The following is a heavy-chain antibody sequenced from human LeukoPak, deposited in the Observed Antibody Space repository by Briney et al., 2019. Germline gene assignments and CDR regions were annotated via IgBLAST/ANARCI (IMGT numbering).Heavy chain of an antibody. V-gene: IGHV3-7*01. J-gene: IGHJ6*03. D-gene: IGHD3-22*01. CDR2: IKQDGSEK. CDR3: ARHLRGMVVVRGTSYYYYYMDV. CDR1: GFTFSSYW. Sequence: GGSLRLSCAASGFTFSSYWMTWVRQAPGEGLEWVANIKQDGSEKYYADSVKGRFTISRDSAKNSLYLQMNSLRAEDTAVYYCARHLRGMVVVRGTSYYYYYMDVWGRGTTVTVSS.